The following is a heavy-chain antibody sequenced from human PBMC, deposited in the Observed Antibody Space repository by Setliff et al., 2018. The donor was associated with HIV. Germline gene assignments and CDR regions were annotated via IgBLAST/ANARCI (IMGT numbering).Heavy chain of an antibody. Sequence: PGGSLRLSCAASGFTFSDYSMNWFRQTPGKGLEWVSFIHSSSSRIYYADSVKGRFTVSRDDAKNSLYLQMNNLRAEDTAVYYCGRDERWSLDYWGQGTLVTVSS. CDR1: GFTFSDYS. J-gene: IGHJ4*02. CDR3: GRDERWSLDY. CDR2: IHSSSSRI. V-gene: IGHV3-48*04. D-gene: IGHD2-8*01.